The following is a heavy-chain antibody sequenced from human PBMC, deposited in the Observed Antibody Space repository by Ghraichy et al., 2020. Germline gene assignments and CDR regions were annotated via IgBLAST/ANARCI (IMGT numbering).Heavy chain of an antibody. CDR3: ARGGLYLDF. V-gene: IGHV4-59*01. J-gene: IGHJ4*02. D-gene: IGHD5-12*01. CDR2: IHYSGST. Sequence: SETLSLTCTVSGGSISPYYWSWFRQPPGKGLEWIGYIHYSGSTDYNPSLKSRVTMSVDASENQFSLRLSSVTAADTAVYYCARGGLYLDFWGQGTLVTVSS. CDR1: GGSISPYY.